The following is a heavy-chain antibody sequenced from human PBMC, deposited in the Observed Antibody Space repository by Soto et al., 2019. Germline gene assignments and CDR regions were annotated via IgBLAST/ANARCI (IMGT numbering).Heavy chain of an antibody. CDR3: ARARGSALDV. CDR2: ISPYNGNT. V-gene: IGHV1-18*01. D-gene: IGHD1-26*01. CDR1: GYTFSNYA. J-gene: IGHJ3*01. Sequence: QVQLVQSGAEVKKPGASVKVSCKASGYTFSNYAITWVRQAPGQGLEWMAWISPYNGNTNFAQKLQGRVTVTIDTSTSTAYVEVRNLTSDDTAMYYCARARGSALDVWGHGTMVTVSP.